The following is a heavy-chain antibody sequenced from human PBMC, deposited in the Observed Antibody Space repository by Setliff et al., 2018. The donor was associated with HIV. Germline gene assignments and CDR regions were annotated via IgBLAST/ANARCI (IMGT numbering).Heavy chain of an antibody. CDR2: ISHSGST. CDR1: GGSFSSYY. CDR3: ARRGLYTNNWNAG. Sequence: SETLSLTCAVYGGSFSSYYWSWIRQPPGKGLEWIGEISHSGSTNYNPSLKSRVTISVDTSKNQFSLKLSSVTAADTAVYYCARRGLYTNNWNAGWGQGMLVTV. V-gene: IGHV4-34*01. J-gene: IGHJ4*02. D-gene: IGHD1-1*01.